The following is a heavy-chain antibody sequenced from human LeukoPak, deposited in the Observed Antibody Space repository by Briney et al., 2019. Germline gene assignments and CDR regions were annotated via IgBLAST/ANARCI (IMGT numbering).Heavy chain of an antibody. D-gene: IGHD6-25*01. CDR1: GCSNSICGYY. J-gene: IGHJ5*02. V-gene: IGHV4-39*01. CDR3: ARHLRGAGKWCDP. Sequence: SETLSLTCIVSGCSNSICGYYWVWIRQPPGKGLEWIGSIYYSGSSYYNPSLESRVTLAVDTPKNQFSLKLTSVTAADTGVYYCARHLRGAGKWCDPSGEGNLVTVSS. CDR2: IYYSGSS.